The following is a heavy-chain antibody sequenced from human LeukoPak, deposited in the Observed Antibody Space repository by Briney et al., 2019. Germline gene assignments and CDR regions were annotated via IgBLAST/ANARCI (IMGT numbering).Heavy chain of an antibody. Sequence: SETLSLTCAVSGGSISSSNWWSWVRQPPGKGLEWIGEIYHSGSTNYNPSLKSRVTISVDKSKHQFSLKLSSVTAADTAVYYCARGRLVVVVPAAHKPRYWYFDLWGRGTLVTVSS. V-gene: IGHV4-4*02. CDR2: IYHSGST. CDR3: ARGRLVVVVPAAHKPRYWYFDL. D-gene: IGHD2-2*01. CDR1: GGSISSSNW. J-gene: IGHJ2*01.